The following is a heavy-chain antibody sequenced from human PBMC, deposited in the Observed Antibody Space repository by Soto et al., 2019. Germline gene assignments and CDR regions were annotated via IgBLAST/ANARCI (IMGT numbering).Heavy chain of an antibody. J-gene: IGHJ6*02. V-gene: IGHV1-69*05. CDR3: ASLFMSVRYFSGGSCYHDPYYYYGMDV. D-gene: IGHD2-15*01. Sequence: SVKVSCKASGGTFSSYAISWVRQAPGQGLEWMGGIIPIFGTANYAQQFQGIVTITTDESTSTSDMELSSLRSEDTAVYYCASLFMSVRYFSGGSCYHDPYYYYGMDVWGQGTTVTVSS. CDR2: IIPIFGTA. CDR1: GGTFSSYA.